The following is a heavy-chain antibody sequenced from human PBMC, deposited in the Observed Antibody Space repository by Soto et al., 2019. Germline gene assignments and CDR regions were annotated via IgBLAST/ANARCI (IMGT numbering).Heavy chain of an antibody. CDR2: IYYSGST. CDR3: ARANVVPATNWFDP. J-gene: IGHJ5*02. V-gene: IGHV4-31*03. D-gene: IGHD2-2*01. Sequence: QVQLQESGPGLVKPSQTLSLTCTVSGGSISSGGYYWSRIRQHPGKGLEWIGYIYYSGSTYYNPSLKSRVTISVDTSKNQFSLKLSSVTAADTAVYYCARANVVPATNWFDPWGQGTLVTVSS. CDR1: GGSISSGGYY.